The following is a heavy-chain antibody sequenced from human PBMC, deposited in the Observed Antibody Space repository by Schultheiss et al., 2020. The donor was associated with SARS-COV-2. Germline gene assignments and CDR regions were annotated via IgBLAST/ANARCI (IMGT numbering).Heavy chain of an antibody. J-gene: IGHJ5*02. CDR3: ARAHSTRRVVVVAATVSRLGWFDP. V-gene: IGHV4-39*07. Sequence: SETLSLTCTVSGGSIRSSTYYWSWIRQPPGKGLEWIGEINHSGSTNYNPSLKSRVTISVDTSKNQFSLKLSSVTAADTAVYYCARAHSTRRVVVVAATVSRLGWFDPWGQGTLVTVSS. CDR2: INHSGST. D-gene: IGHD2-15*01. CDR1: GGSIRSSTYY.